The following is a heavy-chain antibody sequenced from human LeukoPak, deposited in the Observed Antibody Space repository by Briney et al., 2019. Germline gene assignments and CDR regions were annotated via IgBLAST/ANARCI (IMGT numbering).Heavy chain of an antibody. D-gene: IGHD6-6*01. Sequence: PRASVKVFCKASGYTFTSYYMHWVRQAPGQGLEWMGIINPSGGSTSYAQKFQGRVTMTRDMSTSTVYMELSSLRSEDTAVYYCARDGGARSIAARPRVHYYYYMDVWGKGTTVTVSS. CDR3: ARDGGARSIAARPRVHYYYYMDV. CDR2: INPSGGST. CDR1: GYTFTSYY. J-gene: IGHJ6*03. V-gene: IGHV1-46*01.